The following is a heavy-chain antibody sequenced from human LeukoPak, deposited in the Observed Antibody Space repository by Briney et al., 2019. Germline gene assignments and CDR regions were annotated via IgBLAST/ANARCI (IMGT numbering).Heavy chain of an antibody. CDR1: GLTFNIFG. CDR3: VKDAIPMNSLWDYFDC. J-gene: IGHJ4*02. V-gene: IGHV3-23*01. D-gene: IGHD1-26*01. CDR2: IGGGDP. Sequence: GGSLRLSCAASGLTFNIFGMSWVRQPPGKGLEWVSSIGGGDPYYADSVKGRFTVSRDNSKSTVFLQMSSLRADDTAVYYCVKDAIPMNSLWDYFDCWGRGTLVTVSS.